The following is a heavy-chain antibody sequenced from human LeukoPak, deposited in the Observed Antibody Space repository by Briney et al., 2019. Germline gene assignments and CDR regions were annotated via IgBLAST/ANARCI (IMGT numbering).Heavy chain of an antibody. D-gene: IGHD4-17*01. CDR3: ARDRNTVYYDYYMDF. CDR2: ISTNGGST. V-gene: IGHV3-64*01. J-gene: IGHJ6*03. CDR1: GFTFSSYA. Sequence: GSLRLSCAASGFTFSSYATHWVRQAPGKGLEYVSAISTNGGSTYYANSVKGRFTISRDHSKNTLYLQMGSLRAEDMAVYYCARDRNTVYYDYYMDFWGKGSAVTISS.